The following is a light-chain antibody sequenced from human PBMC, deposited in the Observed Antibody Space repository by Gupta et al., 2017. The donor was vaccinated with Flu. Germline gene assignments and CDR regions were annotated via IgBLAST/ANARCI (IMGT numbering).Light chain of an antibody. J-gene: IGKJ4*01. V-gene: IGKV3-20*01. CDR1: QSVRSSQ. CDR2: RAS. Sequence: GTLSLSPGDRATLACRASQSVRSSQLARYQQKTGQAPRLLIYRASSRATGIPDRFSGSGSVRDFTLTVSRLDPQDFAVYYCQQYCSTPLTFGGGTRVDIK. CDR3: QQYCSTPLT.